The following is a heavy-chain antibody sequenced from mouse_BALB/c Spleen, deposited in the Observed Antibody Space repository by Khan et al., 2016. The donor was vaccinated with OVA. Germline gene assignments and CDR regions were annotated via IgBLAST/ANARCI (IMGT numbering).Heavy chain of an antibody. J-gene: IGHJ4*01. Sequence: EVKLEESGPDLVKPSQSLSLTCTVTGYSITSGYSWHWIRQFPGNKLEWMGNIHYSGSTNYNQSLKSRTSITRDTSKNQFFLQLNSVTTEDTATCFWARDGNYMDYWGQGTSVTVSS. CDR1: GYSITSGYS. V-gene: IGHV3-1*02. CDR2: IHYSGST. CDR3: ARDGNYMDY. D-gene: IGHD2-1*01.